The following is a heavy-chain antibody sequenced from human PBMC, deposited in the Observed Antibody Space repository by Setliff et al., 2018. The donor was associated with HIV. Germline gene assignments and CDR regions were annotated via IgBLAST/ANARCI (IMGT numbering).Heavy chain of an antibody. CDR2: IHYSGTT. V-gene: IGHV4-59*08. Sequence: LSLTCTVSGGSIRSHYWIWIRQPPGKGLEWIGYIHYSGTTYYNPSLKSRVTISVDTSKNHFSLKLSSVTAADTAVYYCARHQVIPTVIGAFDIWGQGTAVTVSS. D-gene: IGHD3-16*02. CDR3: ARHQVIPTVIGAFDI. J-gene: IGHJ3*02. CDR1: GGSIRSHY.